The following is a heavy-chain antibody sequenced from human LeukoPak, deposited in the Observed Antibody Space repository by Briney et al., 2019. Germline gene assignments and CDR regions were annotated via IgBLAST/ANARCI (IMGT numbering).Heavy chain of an antibody. CDR2: ISGSGGST. CDR3: AKGSGSGSYYEYYYYMDV. D-gene: IGHD3-10*01. CDR1: GFTFSSYA. Sequence: PGGSLRLSCAASGFTFSSYAMSWVRQAPGKGLEWVSAISGSGGSTYYADSVKGRFTISRDNSKNTLYLQMNSLRAEDTAVYYCAKGSGSGSYYEYYYYMDVWGKGTTVTVSS. V-gene: IGHV3-23*01. J-gene: IGHJ6*03.